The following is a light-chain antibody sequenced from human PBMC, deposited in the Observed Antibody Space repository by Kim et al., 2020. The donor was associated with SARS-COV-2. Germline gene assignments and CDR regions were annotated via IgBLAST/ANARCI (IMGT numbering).Light chain of an antibody. V-gene: IGKV3-15*01. Sequence: EIVMTQSPATLSVSPGERATLSCRASESVSSHLAWYQQTPGQAPRLLIYGASTRATSIPARFSGSGSGTEFTLTISSLQSEDFAIYYCQHYNDWTMYTFGKGTKLEI. CDR3: QHYNDWTMYT. CDR2: GAS. J-gene: IGKJ2*01. CDR1: ESVSSH.